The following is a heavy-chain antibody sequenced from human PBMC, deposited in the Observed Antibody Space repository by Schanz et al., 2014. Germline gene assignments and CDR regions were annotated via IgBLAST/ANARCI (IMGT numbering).Heavy chain of an antibody. J-gene: IGHJ4*02. CDR2: ISPYNGNT. Sequence: QVQLVQSGAEVKKPGSSMKVSCKASGGTFSSYTISWVRQAPGQGLEWMGWISPYNGNTNYAQKLQGRVTMTADTSTSTAYMELSSLRSEDTAVYYCARGGYSSGWYDRDIAHFDYWGQGTLVTVSS. D-gene: IGHD6-19*01. CDR3: ARGGYSSGWYDRDIAHFDY. CDR1: GGTFSSYT. V-gene: IGHV1-18*01.